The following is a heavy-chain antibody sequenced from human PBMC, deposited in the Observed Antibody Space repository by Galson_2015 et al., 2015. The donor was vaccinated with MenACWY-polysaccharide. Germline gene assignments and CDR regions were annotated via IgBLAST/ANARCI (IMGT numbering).Heavy chain of an antibody. D-gene: IGHD3-22*01. CDR1: GFNFGDYG. V-gene: IGHV3-49*03. Sequence: SLRLSCAASGFNFGDYGMIWIRQAPGKGLEWISLIRSKAYGGAPESAASVQGRFTMSRDDSKRIAYLQMNRLNTEDTAVYYCTRFPAEFHDRSGAFESLDIGGQGTMVTVS. J-gene: IGHJ3*02. CDR3: TRFPAEFHDRSGAFESLDI. CDR2: IRSKAYGGAP.